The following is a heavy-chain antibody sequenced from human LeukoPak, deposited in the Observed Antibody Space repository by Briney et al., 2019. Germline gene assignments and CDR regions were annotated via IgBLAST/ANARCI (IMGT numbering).Heavy chain of an antibody. Sequence: PSETLSLTCTASGSSISSYYWSCIRQATGKGLEWIGHIYTSGNTNYNPSLKSRVSMSLDRSKNQFPLKVSSVTAADTAVYYCARQPSGYSYGLVDYWGQGTLVTVSS. V-gene: IGHV4-4*07. CDR3: ARQPSGYSYGLVDY. D-gene: IGHD5-18*01. J-gene: IGHJ4*02. CDR2: IYTSGNT. CDR1: GSSISSYY.